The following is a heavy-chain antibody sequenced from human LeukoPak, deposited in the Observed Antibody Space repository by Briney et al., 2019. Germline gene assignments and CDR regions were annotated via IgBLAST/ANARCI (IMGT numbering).Heavy chain of an antibody. D-gene: IGHD6-13*01. CDR2: INHSGST. CDR3: ARGFSSSWYAY. V-gene: IGHV4-34*01. CDR1: GGSFSGYY. Sequence: SETLSLTCAVYGGSFSGYYWSWIRQPPGKGLEWIGEINHSGSTDYNPSLKSRVTISVDTSKNQFSLKPSSVTAADTAVYYCARGFSSSWYAYWGQGTLVTVSS. J-gene: IGHJ4*02.